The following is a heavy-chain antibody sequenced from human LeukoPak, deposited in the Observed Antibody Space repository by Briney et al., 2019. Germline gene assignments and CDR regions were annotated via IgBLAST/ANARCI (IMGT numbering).Heavy chain of an antibody. CDR1: GYTFTGYY. D-gene: IGHD1-1*01. CDR2: INPNSGGT. CDR3: ARVLERHFDY. Sequence: GASVKVSCKATGYTFTGYYIHWVRQAPGQGLEWMGWINPNSGGTNYAQKFQGRVTMTRDTSISTAYMELSRLRSDDTAVYYCARVLERHFDYWGQGTLVTVSS. V-gene: IGHV1-2*02. J-gene: IGHJ4*02.